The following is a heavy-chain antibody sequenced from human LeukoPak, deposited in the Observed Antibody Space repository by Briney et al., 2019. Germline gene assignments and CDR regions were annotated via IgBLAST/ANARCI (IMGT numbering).Heavy chain of an antibody. CDR2: INPSGGST. J-gene: IGHJ4*02. CDR3: ARVGGIIKRSYYHFDY. V-gene: IGHV1-46*01. D-gene: IGHD1-26*01. CDR1: GYTFTSYY. Sequence: ASVKVSCKASGYTFTSYYMHWVRQAPGQGLEWMGIINPSGGSTSYAQKFQGRVTMTRDTSTSTVYMELSSLRSEDTAVYYCARVGGIIKRSYYHFDYWGQGTLVTVSS.